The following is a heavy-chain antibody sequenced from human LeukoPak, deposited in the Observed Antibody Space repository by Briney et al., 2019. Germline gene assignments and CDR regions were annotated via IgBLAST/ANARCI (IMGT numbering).Heavy chain of an antibody. V-gene: IGHV4-34*01. J-gene: IGHJ6*03. Sequence: SETLSLTCAVYGGSFSDSYWSWIRQPPGKGLEWIGEINHSGSTNYNPSLKSRVTMSVDTSKNQFSLKLNSVTAADTAVYYCARLPRGSSPDYFYYYMDVWGKGIMVTVSS. CDR1: GGSFSDSY. CDR2: INHSGST. CDR3: ARLPRGSSPDYFYYYMDV. D-gene: IGHD6-6*01.